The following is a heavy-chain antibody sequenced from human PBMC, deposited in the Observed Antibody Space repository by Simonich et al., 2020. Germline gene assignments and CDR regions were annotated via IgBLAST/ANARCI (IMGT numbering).Heavy chain of an antibody. CDR3: ARVGYSNYYYYGMDV. V-gene: IGHV4-38-2*01. CDR1: GYSISSGDY. Sequence: QVQLQESGPGLVKPSETLSLTCAVSGYSISSGDYWGWVRQPPGKGLVWIGSIYHSGGTYYTPSLKSRVTISVDTSKNQFSLKLSSMTAADTAVYYCARVGYSNYYYYGMDVWGQGTTVTVSS. J-gene: IGHJ6*02. D-gene: IGHD6-13*01. CDR2: IYHSGGT.